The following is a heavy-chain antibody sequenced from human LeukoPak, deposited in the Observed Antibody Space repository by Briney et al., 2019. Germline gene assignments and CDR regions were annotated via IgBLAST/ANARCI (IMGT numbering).Heavy chain of an antibody. CDR3: AKDQYSYGDSEVDY. J-gene: IGHJ4*02. CDR1: AFSSGSYG. CDR2: LSYEGSNK. Sequence: GGSLRLSWAPAAFSSGSYGMHWDRQAQGKGLEWVAVLSYEGSNKYYADSVKDPLTISRDTSKNTLYLQMNSLRAEDTAEYYWAKDQYSYGDSEVDYWGQGTLVTVSS. V-gene: IGHV3-30*18. D-gene: IGHD5-18*01.